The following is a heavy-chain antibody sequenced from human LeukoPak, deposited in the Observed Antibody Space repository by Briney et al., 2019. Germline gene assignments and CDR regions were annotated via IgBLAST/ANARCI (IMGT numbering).Heavy chain of an antibody. CDR1: GFTFDDYG. CDR3: AKTSGYSYGIFEF. CDR2: INWNGGST. V-gene: IGHV3-20*04. J-gene: IGHJ4*02. D-gene: IGHD5-18*01. Sequence: PGGSLRLSCAASGFTFDDYGMSWVRQAPGKGLEWVSGINWNGGSTGYADSVKGRFTISRDNAKNTLYLQMNSLRVEDTAVYYCAKTSGYSYGIFEFWGQGTLVTVSS.